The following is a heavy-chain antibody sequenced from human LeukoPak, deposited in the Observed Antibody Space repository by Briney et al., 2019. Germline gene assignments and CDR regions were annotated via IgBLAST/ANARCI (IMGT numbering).Heavy chain of an antibody. CDR3: ARDQYDTWSRRGNFDS. V-gene: IGHV3-7*03. CDR2: IKLDGSEK. Sequence: GGSLRLSCAASGFSFSTIYMSWVRQAPGKGLEWVANIKLDGSEKNYVDSVKGRFTISRDNTKNSLYLQMNSLRVEDTAVFYCARDQYDTWSRRGNFDSWGQGTLVIVSS. D-gene: IGHD3-3*01. CDR1: GFSFSTIY. J-gene: IGHJ4*02.